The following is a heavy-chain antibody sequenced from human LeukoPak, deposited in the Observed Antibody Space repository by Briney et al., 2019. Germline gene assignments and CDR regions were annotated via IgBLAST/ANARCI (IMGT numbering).Heavy chain of an antibody. V-gene: IGHV3-21*04. CDR3: ARGYSSATRGSGGGFDI. CDR1: GFTFSTYN. Sequence: TGGSLRLSCEASGFTFSTYNMNWVRQAPGKRLEWVSSITSSSSYAFYADSVKGRFTISRDNAKSSLYLQMNSLRAEDTALYYCARGYSSATRGSGGGFDIWGQGTMVTVSS. J-gene: IGHJ3*02. D-gene: IGHD6-19*01. CDR2: ITSSSSYA.